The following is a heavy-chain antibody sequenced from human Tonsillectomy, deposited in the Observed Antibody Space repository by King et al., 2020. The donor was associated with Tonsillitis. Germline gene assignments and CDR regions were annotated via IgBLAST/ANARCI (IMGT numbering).Heavy chain of an antibody. CDR1: GGSFSGYY. D-gene: IGHD2-2*01. CDR3: ARLTREDERAKSADIVVGPAAMLQGFDY. Sequence: VQLQQWGAGLLKPSETLSLTCAVYGGSFSGYYWSWIRQPPGKGLEWIGEINHGGSTNYNPSLKSRVTVSVDTSKNQFSLKLSSVTAADTAVYCCARLTREDERAKSADIVVGPAAMLQGFDYWGQGILVTVSS. V-gene: IGHV4-34*01. CDR2: INHGGST. J-gene: IGHJ4*02.